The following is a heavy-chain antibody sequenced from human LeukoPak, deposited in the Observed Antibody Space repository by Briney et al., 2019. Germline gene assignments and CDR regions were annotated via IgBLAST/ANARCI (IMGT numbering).Heavy chain of an antibody. D-gene: IGHD6-19*01. J-gene: IGHJ1*01. Sequence: GRSLRLSCAASGFTFDDYAMHWVRQAPGKGLEWVSGISWNSGRIDYADSLKGRFTISRDNAKKSLYLQMNSLRAEDMALYYCAKSSPGYSSGWLQHWGQGTLVTASS. CDR3: AKSSPGYSSGWLQH. CDR1: GFTFDDYA. CDR2: ISWNSGRI. V-gene: IGHV3-9*03.